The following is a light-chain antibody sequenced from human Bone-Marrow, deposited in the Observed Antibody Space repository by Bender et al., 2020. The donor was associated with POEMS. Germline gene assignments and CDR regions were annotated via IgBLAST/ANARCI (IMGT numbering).Light chain of an antibody. CDR2: DNN. Sequence: QSVLTQPPSTSGTPGQRVSILCSGRYSNVGSNPVNWYQQLPGAAPKLLIYDNNERPSGVPDRFSGSKSAPSASLAISGLQSDDEADYYCAVWDDSLNAYVFGTGTKVTV. CDR3: AVWDDSLNAYV. CDR1: YSNVGSNP. J-gene: IGLJ1*01. V-gene: IGLV1-44*01.